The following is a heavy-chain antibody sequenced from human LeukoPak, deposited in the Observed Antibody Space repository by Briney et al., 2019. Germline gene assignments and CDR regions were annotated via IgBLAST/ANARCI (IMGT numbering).Heavy chain of an antibody. CDR1: GFTFSSYA. Sequence: GGSLRLSCAASGFTFSSYAMSWVRPAPGKGLEWVSAISGSGGSTYYADSVKGRFTISRDNSKNTLYLQMNSLRAEDTAVYYCAKDRIFAAAGYLDYWGQGTLVTVSS. CDR3: AKDRIFAAAGYLDY. J-gene: IGHJ4*02. D-gene: IGHD6-13*01. V-gene: IGHV3-23*01. CDR2: ISGSGGST.